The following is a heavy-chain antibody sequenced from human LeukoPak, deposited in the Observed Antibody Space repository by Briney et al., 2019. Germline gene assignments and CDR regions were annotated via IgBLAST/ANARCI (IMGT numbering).Heavy chain of an antibody. CDR3: AKYRYGYMGMDS. J-gene: IGHJ4*02. D-gene: IGHD5-12*01. CDR1: GGSFSDYY. Sequence: PSETLSLTCRVHGGSFSDYYWSWIRQPPGKGLERIGEINYSGSIKYNPSLKSRLIISVDTSKNQFSLKLRSVTAADTAVYFCAKYRYGYMGMDSWGQGTQVTVSS. V-gene: IGHV4-34*01. CDR2: INYSGSI.